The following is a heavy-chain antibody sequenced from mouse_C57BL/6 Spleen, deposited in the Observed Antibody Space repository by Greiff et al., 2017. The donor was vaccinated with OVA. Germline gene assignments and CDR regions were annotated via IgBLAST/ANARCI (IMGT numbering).Heavy chain of an antibody. J-gene: IGHJ4*01. CDR2: IYPSDSET. D-gene: IGHD2-4*01. V-gene: IGHV1-61*01. CDR3: AFYYDYPDYYAMDY. CDR1: GYTFTSYW. Sequence: VQLQQPGAELVRPGSSVKLSCKASGYTFTSYWMDWVKQRPGQGLEWIGNIYPSDSETHYNQKFKDKATLTVDKSSSTAYMQLSSLTSEDSAVYYCAFYYDYPDYYAMDYWGQGTSVTVSS.